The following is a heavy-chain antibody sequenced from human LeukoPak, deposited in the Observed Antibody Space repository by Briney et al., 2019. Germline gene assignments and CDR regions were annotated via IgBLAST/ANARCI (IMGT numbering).Heavy chain of an antibody. V-gene: IGHV3-23*01. CDR3: AKSRCTNGVCFYAFDV. Sequence: PGGSLRLSCAASGFTFSSYAMCWVRQAPGKGLEWVSAISGSGGSTYYADSVKGRFTISRDNSKNTLYLQMNSLRAEDTAVYHCAKSRCTNGVCFYAFDVGTQATMVTVSS. CDR1: GFTFSSYA. D-gene: IGHD2-8*01. CDR2: ISGSGGST. J-gene: IGHJ3*01.